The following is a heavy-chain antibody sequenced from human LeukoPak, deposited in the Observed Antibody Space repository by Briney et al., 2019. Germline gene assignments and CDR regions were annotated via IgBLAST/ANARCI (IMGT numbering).Heavy chain of an antibody. Sequence: PGGSLRLSCAASGFTFRRYWMNWVRQAPGKGLEWVANIKEDGSEKYYVESVKGRFIISRDNAKNLLYLQMNSLRAEDTAMYYCASLFLGGQGTLVTVSS. D-gene: IGHD3-3*01. CDR3: ASLFL. J-gene: IGHJ4*02. CDR1: GFTFRRYW. CDR2: IKEDGSEK. V-gene: IGHV3-7*01.